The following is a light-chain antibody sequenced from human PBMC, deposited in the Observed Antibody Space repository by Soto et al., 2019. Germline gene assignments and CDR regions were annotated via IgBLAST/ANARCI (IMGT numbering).Light chain of an antibody. CDR1: QSVSSSY. CDR3: QQRSDWPPG. V-gene: IGKV3D-20*02. CDR2: GAS. Sequence: EMVMTQSPATLSVSPGERATLSCRASQSVSSSYLAWYQQKPGQAPRLLIYGASSRATGIPARFSGSGSGTDFTLTISSLEPEDFAIYYCQQRSDWPPGFGQGTRLEIK. J-gene: IGKJ5*01.